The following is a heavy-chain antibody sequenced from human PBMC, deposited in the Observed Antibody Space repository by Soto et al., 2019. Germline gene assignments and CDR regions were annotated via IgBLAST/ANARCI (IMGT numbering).Heavy chain of an antibody. Sequence: QVQLQESGPGLVKPSQTLSLTCTVSGGSISSGGYYWSWIRQHPGKGLEWIGYIYYTGSTYYNPSLKSRVTISVDSSKEQSSLRLSSGTASDTAVYYGATVEGGGGGCPLEAFESWGQGTMVTGSS. CDR1: GGSISSGGYY. V-gene: IGHV4-31*03. CDR2: IYYTGST. D-gene: IGHD2-21*01. CDR3: ATVEGGGGGCPLEAFES. J-gene: IGHJ3*02.